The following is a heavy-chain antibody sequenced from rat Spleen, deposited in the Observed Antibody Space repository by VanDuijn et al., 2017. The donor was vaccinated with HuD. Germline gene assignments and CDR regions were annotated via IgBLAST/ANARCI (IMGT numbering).Heavy chain of an antibody. CDR1: GFTFSDYG. V-gene: IGHV5-29*01. CDR2: ISSDGRRN. CDR3: ITRPYYSSLNWFPY. J-gene: IGHJ3*01. D-gene: IGHD1-2*01. Sequence: EVQLVESGGGLVQPGRSLKLSCAASGFTFSDYGMAWVRQAPAKGLEWVATISSDGRRNYYRDSVKGRFTISRDNAKSTLYLQMDSLRSEDTATYYCITRPYYSSLNWFPYWGQGTLVTVSS.